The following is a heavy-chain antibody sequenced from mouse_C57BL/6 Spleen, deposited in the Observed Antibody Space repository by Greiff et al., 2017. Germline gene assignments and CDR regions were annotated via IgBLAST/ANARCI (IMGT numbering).Heavy chain of an antibody. Sequence: QVQLKQSGAELARPGASVKLSCKASGYTFTSYGISWVKQRTGQGLEWIGEIYPRSGNTYYNEKFKGKATLTADKSSSTAYMELRSLTSEDSAVYFCARFPYYGSSPHYFDYWGQGTTLTVSS. D-gene: IGHD1-1*01. CDR2: IYPRSGNT. V-gene: IGHV1-81*01. J-gene: IGHJ2*01. CDR3: ARFPYYGSSPHYFDY. CDR1: GYTFTSYG.